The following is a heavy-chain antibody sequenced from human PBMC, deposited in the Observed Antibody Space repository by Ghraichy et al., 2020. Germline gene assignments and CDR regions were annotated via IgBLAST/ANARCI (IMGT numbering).Heavy chain of an antibody. CDR1: GFTFSGYA. J-gene: IGHJ6*02. CDR2: ISSSGGST. Sequence: GSLRLSCAASGFTFSGYAMSWVRQAPGKGLEWVSAISSSGGSTYYADSMKGRFTISRDNSKNTLYLQMNSLRAEDTAVYYCAKGWLANYYYYYGMDVWGQGTTVTVSS. CDR3: AKGWLANYYYYYGMDV. D-gene: IGHD6-19*01. V-gene: IGHV3-23*01.